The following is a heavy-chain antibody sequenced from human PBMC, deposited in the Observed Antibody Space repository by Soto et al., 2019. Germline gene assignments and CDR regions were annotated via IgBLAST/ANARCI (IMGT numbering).Heavy chain of an antibody. Sequence: GGSLRLSCAASGFTFSSYGMHWVRQAPGKGLEWVANIKQDGSEKYYVDSVKGRFTISRDNAKNSLYLQMNSLRAEDTAVYYCARDLVGVLFYYYYMDVWGKGTTVTVSS. V-gene: IGHV3-7*01. CDR1: GFTFSSYG. CDR2: IKQDGSEK. D-gene: IGHD3-10*01. J-gene: IGHJ6*03. CDR3: ARDLVGVLFYYYYMDV.